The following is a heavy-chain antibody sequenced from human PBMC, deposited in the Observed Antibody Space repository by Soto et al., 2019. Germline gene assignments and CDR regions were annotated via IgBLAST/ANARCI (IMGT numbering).Heavy chain of an antibody. CDR3: ARGGPGNYCSGGSCYSSTPYYYYGMDA. Sequence: ASVKVSCKASGYTFTGYYMHWVRQAPGQGLEWMGWINPNSGGTNYAQKFQGWVTMTRDTSISTAYMELSRLRSDDTAVYYCARGGPGNYCSGGSCYSSTPYYYYGMDAWGQGTTVTVSS. D-gene: IGHD2-15*01. CDR2: INPNSGGT. J-gene: IGHJ6*02. CDR1: GYTFTGYY. V-gene: IGHV1-2*04.